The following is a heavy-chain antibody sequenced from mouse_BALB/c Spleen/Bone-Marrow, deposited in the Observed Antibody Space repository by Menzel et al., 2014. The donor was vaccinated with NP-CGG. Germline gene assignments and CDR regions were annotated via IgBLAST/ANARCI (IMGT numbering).Heavy chain of an antibody. CDR1: GYTFTSYY. D-gene: IGHD2-4*01. CDR2: INPSNGGT. Sequence: QVQLQQPGAELVKPGASVKLSCKASGYTFTSYYMYWVKQRPGQGLEWIGEINPSNGGTNFNEKFKSKATPTVDKSSSTAYMQLSSLTSEDSAVYYCTRSRYDYDNAMDCWGQGASVTVSS. J-gene: IGHJ4*01. CDR3: TRSRYDYDNAMDC. V-gene: IGHV1S81*02.